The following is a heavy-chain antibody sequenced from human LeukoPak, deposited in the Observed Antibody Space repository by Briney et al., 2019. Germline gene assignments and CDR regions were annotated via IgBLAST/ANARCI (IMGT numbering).Heavy chain of an antibody. CDR3: AKVGARGYCSSISCPALN. D-gene: IGHD2-2*01. J-gene: IGHJ4*02. CDR1: GFTFSSYA. CDR2: IRGSGGST. V-gene: IGHV3-23*01. Sequence: PGGSLRLSCAAAGFTFSSYAMSWVRQAPGKGLEWVSGIRGSGGSTYYADSVKGRFTISRDNSKNTLYLQMSGLRAEDTAVYFCAKVGARGYCSSISCPALNWGQGTLVTVSS.